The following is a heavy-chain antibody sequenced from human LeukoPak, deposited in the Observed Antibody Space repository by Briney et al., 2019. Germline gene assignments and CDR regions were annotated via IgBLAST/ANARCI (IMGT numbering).Heavy chain of an antibody. V-gene: IGHV3-33*01. J-gene: IGHJ4*02. CDR2: IWYDGSNK. CDR1: GFAFRSYG. CDR3: ARDRGYGLYYFDY. D-gene: IGHD3-22*01. Sequence: GGSLRLSCAASGFAFRSYGMHWVRQAPGKGLEWVAVIWYDGSNKYYADSVKGRFTISRDNSKNTLYLQMNSLRAEDTAVYYCARDRGYGLYYFDYWGQGTLVTVSS.